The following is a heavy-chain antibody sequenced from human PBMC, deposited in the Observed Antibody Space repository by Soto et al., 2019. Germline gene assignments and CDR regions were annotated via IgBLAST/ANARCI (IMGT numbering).Heavy chain of an antibody. J-gene: IGHJ4*02. D-gene: IGHD2-15*01. V-gene: IGHV3-23*01. Sequence: GGSLRLSCAASGITFSSYAMSWVRQAPGKGLEWVSVITGDGVTTYLADSVKGRFTISRDNSKNTLFLQMSSLRAEDTAVYYCAKRMSHSFDYWGQGTLVTVSS. CDR3: AKRMSHSFDY. CDR1: GITFSSYA. CDR2: ITGDGVTT.